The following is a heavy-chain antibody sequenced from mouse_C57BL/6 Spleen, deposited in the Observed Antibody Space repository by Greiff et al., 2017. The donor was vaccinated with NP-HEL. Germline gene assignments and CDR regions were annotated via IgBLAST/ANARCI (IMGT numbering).Heavy chain of an antibody. CDR3: ARPIYDGYYPFAY. V-gene: IGHV5-12*01. CDR2: ISNGGGST. D-gene: IGHD2-3*01. Sequence: EVKVVESGGGLVQPGGSLKLSCAASGFTFSDSYMYWVRQTPEKRLEWVAYISNGGGSTYYPDTVKGRFTISRDNAKNTLYLQMSRLKSEDTAMYYCARPIYDGYYPFAYWGQGTLVTVSA. J-gene: IGHJ3*01. CDR1: GFTFSDSY.